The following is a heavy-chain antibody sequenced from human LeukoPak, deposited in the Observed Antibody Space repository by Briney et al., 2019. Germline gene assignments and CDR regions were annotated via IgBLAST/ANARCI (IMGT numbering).Heavy chain of an antibody. J-gene: IGHJ4*02. V-gene: IGHV4-39*07. CDR1: GGSISSSSYY. CDR2: VRYSGTT. D-gene: IGHD3-16*02. CDR3: ASPFFGGFIVRQDY. Sequence: PSETLSLTCTVSGGSISSSSYYWGWIRQPPGKGLEWVGSVRYSGTTYYNPSLKSRVTISVDTSKSQFYLKLSSVTAADTAVYYCASPFFGGFIVRQDYWGQGTLVTVSS.